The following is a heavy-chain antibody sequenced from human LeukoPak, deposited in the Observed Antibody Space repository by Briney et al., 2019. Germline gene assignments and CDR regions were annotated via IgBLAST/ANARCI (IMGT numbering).Heavy chain of an antibody. V-gene: IGHV4-31*03. Sequence: PSQTLSLTCTVSGGSISSGGYYWSWIRQHPGKGLEWIGYIYYSGSTYYNPSLKSRVTISVDTSKNQFSLKLSSVTAPDTAVYYCARGSGYYDYVWGSCRPPQYYFDYWGQGTLVTVSS. CDR2: IYYSGST. CDR3: ARGSGYYDYVWGSCRPPQYYFDY. J-gene: IGHJ4*02. CDR1: GGSISSGGYY. D-gene: IGHD3-16*02.